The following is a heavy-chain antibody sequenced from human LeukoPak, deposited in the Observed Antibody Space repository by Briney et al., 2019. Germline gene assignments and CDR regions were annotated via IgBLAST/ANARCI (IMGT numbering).Heavy chain of an antibody. V-gene: IGHV4-59*12. Sequence: SETLSLTCTVSGGSISSDYWSWIRQPPGKGLEWIAYIYYSGSTNYNPSLKSRVTISIDTSKNQFSLKLSSVTAADTAVYYCARDTPYGSGSYIPIDYWGQGTLVTVSS. J-gene: IGHJ4*02. CDR3: ARDTPYGSGSYIPIDY. CDR1: GGSISSDY. D-gene: IGHD3-10*01. CDR2: IYYSGST.